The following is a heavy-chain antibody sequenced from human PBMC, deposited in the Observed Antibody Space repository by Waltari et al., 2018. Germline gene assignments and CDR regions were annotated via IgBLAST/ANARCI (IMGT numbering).Heavy chain of an antibody. D-gene: IGHD3-3*01. Sequence: QVHLVQSGAEVKKPGASVRVPCKTSGYTFSDYYISWVRQAPGQGLEWMGWINPKSGATNPAQKFQGRVTLTRDTSTSTVYMELRGLTSDDTAIYYCARDLFPNFWSGYGFDIWGQGTKVTVSS. V-gene: IGHV1-2*02. CDR1: GYTFSDYY. J-gene: IGHJ3*02. CDR3: ARDLFPNFWSGYGFDI. CDR2: INPKSGAT.